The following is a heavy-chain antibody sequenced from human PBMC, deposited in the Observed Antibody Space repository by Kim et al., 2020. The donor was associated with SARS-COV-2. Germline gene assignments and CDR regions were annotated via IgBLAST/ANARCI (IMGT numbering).Heavy chain of an antibody. CDR1: GGTFSSYA. J-gene: IGHJ4*02. CDR3: APFYSSSWSNPLGFDY. V-gene: IGHV1-69*04. Sequence: SVKVSCKASGGTFSSYAISWVRQAPGQGLEWMGRIIPILGIANYAQKFQGRVTITADKSTSTAYMELSSPRSEDTAVYYCAPFYSSSWSNPLGFDYWGQGTLVTVSS. D-gene: IGHD6-13*01. CDR2: IIPILGIA.